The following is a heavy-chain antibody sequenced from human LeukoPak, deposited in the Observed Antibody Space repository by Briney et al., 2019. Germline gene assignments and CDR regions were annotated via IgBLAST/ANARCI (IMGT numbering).Heavy chain of an antibody. CDR2: IYYSGST. V-gene: IGHV4-59*08. D-gene: IGHD6-19*01. CDR3: ARHPLYSSGWYVDY. Sequence: NPSETLSLTCTVSGGSISSYYWSWIRQPPGKGLEWIGYIYYSGSTNYNPSLKSRVTISVDTSKDQFSLKLSSVTAADTAVYYCARHPLYSSGWYVDYWGQGTLVTVSS. CDR1: GGSISSYY. J-gene: IGHJ4*02.